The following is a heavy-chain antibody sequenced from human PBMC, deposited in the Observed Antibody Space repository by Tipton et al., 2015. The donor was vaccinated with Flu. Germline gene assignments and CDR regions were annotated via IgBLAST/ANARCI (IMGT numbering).Heavy chain of an antibody. CDR1: GGSISSFY. V-gene: IGHV4-4*07. CDR2: MYSSGTT. CDR3: ARDSSGYSIFFDY. J-gene: IGHJ4*02. Sequence: TLSLTCTVSGGSISSFYWSWIRQPAGKGLEWIGRMYSSGTTKYNPSLKSRVTMSVDTTKNQFSLKLSSVTAADTAVYYCARDSSGYSIFFDYWDQGTLVTVSS. D-gene: IGHD3-22*01.